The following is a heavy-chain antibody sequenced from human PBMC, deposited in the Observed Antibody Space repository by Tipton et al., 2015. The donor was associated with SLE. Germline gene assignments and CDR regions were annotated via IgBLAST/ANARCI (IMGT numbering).Heavy chain of an antibody. CDR3: AREEYSSGWTEVHWFDP. V-gene: IGHV4-59*01. D-gene: IGHD6-19*01. J-gene: IGHJ5*02. CDR2: IYYSGST. CDR1: GGSISSYY. Sequence: TLSLTCTVSGGSISSYYWSWIRQPPGKGLEWIGYIYYSGSTNYNPSLKSRVTISVDTSKNQFSLKLSSGTAADTAVYYCAREEYSSGWTEVHWFDPWGQGPLVTVSS.